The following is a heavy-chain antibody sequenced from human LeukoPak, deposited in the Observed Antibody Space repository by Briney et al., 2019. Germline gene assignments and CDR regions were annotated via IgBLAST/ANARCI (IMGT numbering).Heavy chain of an antibody. D-gene: IGHD5-18*01. J-gene: IGHJ4*02. CDR3: ARDKIDRGYSYGYDYFDY. Sequence: ASVKVSCKASGYTFTSYGISWVRQAPGQGLEWMGWISAYNGNTNYAQKLQGRVTMTTDTSTSTAYMELRSLRSEDTAVYYCARDKIDRGYSYGYDYFDYWGQGTLVTVSS. V-gene: IGHV1-18*01. CDR2: ISAYNGNT. CDR1: GYTFTSYG.